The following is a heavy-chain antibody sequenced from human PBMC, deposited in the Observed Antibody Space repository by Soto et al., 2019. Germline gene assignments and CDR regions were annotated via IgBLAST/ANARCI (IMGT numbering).Heavy chain of an antibody. CDR3: ARGHTTSPNWFDP. CDR1: GFTFSSYW. J-gene: IGHJ5*02. CDR2: IKQDGSEK. V-gene: IGHV3-7*03. D-gene: IGHD2-2*01. Sequence: VQLVESGGGLIQPGGSLRLSCAASGFTFSSYWMSWVRQAPGKGLEWVANIKQDGSEKFYVDSVKGRFTISKDNAKNSVYLQMNSLRAEDTAVYYCARGHTTSPNWFDPWGQGTLVTVSS.